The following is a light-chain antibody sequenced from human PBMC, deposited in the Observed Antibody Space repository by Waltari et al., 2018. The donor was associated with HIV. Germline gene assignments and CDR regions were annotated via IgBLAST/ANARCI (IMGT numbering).Light chain of an antibody. CDR3: CSYAGSYTWV. CDR1: SSAVGGYNY. Sequence: QSALTQPRSVSGSPGQSVTLSCTRTSSAVGGYNYVSWYQQHPGKAPNLMIYDVSTPPSGVPDRFSGSNSGNTASLTISGLQAEDEADYYCCSYAGSYTWVFGGGTKLTVL. V-gene: IGLV2-11*01. CDR2: DVS. J-gene: IGLJ3*02.